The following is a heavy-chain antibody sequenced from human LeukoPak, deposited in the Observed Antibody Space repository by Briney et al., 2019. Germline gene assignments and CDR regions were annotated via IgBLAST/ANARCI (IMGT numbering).Heavy chain of an antibody. Sequence: SETLSLTCTVSGGSIRNYYWSWIRQPPGKGLEWIGYIYYSGSTNYNPSLKSRVTISVDKSKNQFSLKLSSVTAADTAVYYCARGYSGSLHYFDYWGQGILVTVSS. J-gene: IGHJ4*02. CDR3: ARGYSGSLHYFDY. CDR2: IYYSGST. CDR1: GGSIRNYY. V-gene: IGHV4-59*01. D-gene: IGHD1-26*01.